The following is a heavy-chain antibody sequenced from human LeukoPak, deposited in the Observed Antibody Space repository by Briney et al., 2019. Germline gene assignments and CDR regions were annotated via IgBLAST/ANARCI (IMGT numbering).Heavy chain of an antibody. V-gene: IGHV4-30-2*01. D-gene: IGHD3-16*02. J-gene: IGHJ3*02. CDR3: ARGLYPDDAFDI. CDR2: IYRSGST. Sequence: SETLSLTCAVSGGSISSSSYSWSWIRQPPGQDLEWIGYIYRSGSTYYKSSLRSRVTISVDRSKNQFSLKLNSVTAADTAVYYCARGLYPDDAFDIWGQGTMVTVSS. CDR1: GGSISSSSYS.